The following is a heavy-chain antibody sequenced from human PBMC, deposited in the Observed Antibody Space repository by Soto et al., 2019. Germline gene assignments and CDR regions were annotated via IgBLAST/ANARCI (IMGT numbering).Heavy chain of an antibody. J-gene: IGHJ3*01. Sequence: PGGSLRLSCAASGFTFSSYAMNWVRQAPGKGLEWVSVISGSGGSTYYADSVKGRFTISRDNAKNSLYLQMNSLRAEDTAVYYCARDQLYYNDISGRPLNAFDVWGQGTTVPVSS. V-gene: IGHV3-23*01. D-gene: IGHD3-22*01. CDR3: ARDQLYYNDISGRPLNAFDV. CDR2: ISGSGGST. CDR1: GFTFSSYA.